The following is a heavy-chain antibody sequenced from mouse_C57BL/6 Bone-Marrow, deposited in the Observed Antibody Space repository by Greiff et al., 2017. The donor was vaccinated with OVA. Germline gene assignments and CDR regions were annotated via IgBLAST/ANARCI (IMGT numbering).Heavy chain of an antibody. D-gene: IGHD2-4*01. CDR1: GYTFTDYN. CDR2: INPNNGGT. J-gene: IGHJ3*01. CDR3: ARSFYYDCGAWFAY. Sequence: VQLQQSGPELVKPGASVKIPCKASGYTFTDYNMDWVKQSHGKSLEWIGDINPNNGGTIYNQKFKGKATLTVDKSSSTAYMELRSLTSEDTAVYYCARSFYYDCGAWFAYWGQGTLVTVSA. V-gene: IGHV1-18*01.